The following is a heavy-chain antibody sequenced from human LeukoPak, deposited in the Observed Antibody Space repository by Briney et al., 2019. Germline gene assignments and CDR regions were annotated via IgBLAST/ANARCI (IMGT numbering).Heavy chain of an antibody. V-gene: IGHV3-21*01. CDR1: GFTFNTYS. J-gene: IGHJ4*02. D-gene: IGHD6-19*01. CDR3: ARVFIAVAGGFDY. CDR2: IDSSGGYM. Sequence: GGSLRLSCEASGFTFNTYSMNWARQAPGKGLEWVSSIDSSGGYMFYADSVKGRFTISRDNAKNSLYLQMNSLRAEDTAVYYCARVFIAVAGGFDYWGQGTLVTVSS.